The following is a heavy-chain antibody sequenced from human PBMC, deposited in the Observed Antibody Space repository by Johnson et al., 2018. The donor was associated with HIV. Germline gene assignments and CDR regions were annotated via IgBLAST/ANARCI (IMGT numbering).Heavy chain of an antibody. CDR1: GFTFSNYD. Sequence: QMQLVESGGGVVQPGGSRRLSCAASGFTFSNYDMHWVRQAPGKGLEWVAFIRHDGSNKYYADSVKGRFTISRDNSKNTLYLQMDSLRAEDTAVYYCAKDLELAPGTARAVGGSFDIWGQGTMVTVSS. D-gene: IGHD6-19*01. CDR2: IRHDGSNK. V-gene: IGHV3-30*02. CDR3: AKDLELAPGTARAVGGSFDI. J-gene: IGHJ3*02.